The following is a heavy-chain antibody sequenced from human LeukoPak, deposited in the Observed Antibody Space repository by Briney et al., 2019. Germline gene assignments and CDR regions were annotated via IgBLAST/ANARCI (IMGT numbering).Heavy chain of an antibody. CDR1: GCTFSSYA. Sequence: GASVKVSCKASGCTFSSYAISWVRQAPGQGLEWMGGIIPIFGTANYAQKFQGRVTITTDESTSTAYMELSSLRSEDTAVYYCARVRDCSSTSCYLYYYMDVWGKGTTVTVSS. J-gene: IGHJ6*03. D-gene: IGHD2-2*01. CDR3: ARVRDCSSTSCYLYYYMDV. CDR2: IIPIFGTA. V-gene: IGHV1-69*05.